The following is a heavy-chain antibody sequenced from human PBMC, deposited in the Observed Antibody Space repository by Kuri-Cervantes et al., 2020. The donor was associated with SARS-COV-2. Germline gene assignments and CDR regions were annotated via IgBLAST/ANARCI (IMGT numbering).Heavy chain of an antibody. CDR1: GGSISSGSYY. CDR2: IYTSGST. D-gene: IGHD6-19*01. V-gene: IGHV4-61*09. CDR3: ARQGDGGFRAVAGTTEWGY. Sequence: SETLSLTCTVSGGSISSGSYYWSWIRQPAGKGLEWIGHIYTSGSTYYNPSLKSRVTISVDTSKNQFSLKLSSVTAADTAEYYCARQGDGGFRAVAGTTEWGYWGQGTLVTVSS. J-gene: IGHJ4*02.